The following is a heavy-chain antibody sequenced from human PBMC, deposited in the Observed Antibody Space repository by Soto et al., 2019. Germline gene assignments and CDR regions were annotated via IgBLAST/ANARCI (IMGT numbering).Heavy chain of an antibody. CDR1: GYPFINYA. J-gene: IGHJ1*01. Sequence: QVPLVQSGPEVKKPGASGKVSCKASGYPFINYASTWVRPAPGQGLEWMGWINTYNGNTNYAANLQGSATMTTDTSTNTAYIEVRSLRADATAGYYCAKSPRCELATAGGQGTVFTV. CDR3: AKSPRCELATA. CDR2: INTYNGNT. V-gene: IGHV1-18*01. D-gene: IGHD5-18*01.